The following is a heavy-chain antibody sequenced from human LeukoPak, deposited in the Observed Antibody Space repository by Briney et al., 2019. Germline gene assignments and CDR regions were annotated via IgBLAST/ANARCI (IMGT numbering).Heavy chain of an antibody. CDR2: ISWNSGSI. D-gene: IGHD2-8*02. V-gene: IGHV3-9*01. CDR3: AKDPRTGGHWYFDL. Sequence: GGSLGLSCAASGFTFDDYAMHWVRQAPGKGLEWISGISWNSGSIGYADSVKGRFTISRDNAKNSLYLQMNSLRAEDTALYYCAKDPRTGGHWYFDLWGRGTLVTVSS. J-gene: IGHJ2*01. CDR1: GFTFDDYA.